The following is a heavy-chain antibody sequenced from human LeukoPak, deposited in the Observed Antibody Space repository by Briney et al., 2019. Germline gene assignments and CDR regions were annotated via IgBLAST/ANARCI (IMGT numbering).Heavy chain of an antibody. J-gene: IGHJ4*02. CDR1: GFTFTIYS. Sequence: GGALRLSCAASGFTFTIYSMNCVREALGKGLGCVSSIFSVSSYIYYVDTVKGRVTISRDNAKNSLYLQMNSLRAEDTAVYYCATEWGLEEYWGQGPLVTVSS. CDR2: IFSVSSYI. CDR3: ATEWGLEEY. V-gene: IGHV3-21*01. D-gene: IGHD3-16*01.